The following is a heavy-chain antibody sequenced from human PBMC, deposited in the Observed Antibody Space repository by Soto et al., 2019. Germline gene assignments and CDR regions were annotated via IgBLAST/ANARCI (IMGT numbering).Heavy chain of an antibody. J-gene: IGHJ1*01. CDR1: GGTFSSYA. CDR2: IIPIFATT. CDR3: ARTGRGVKVSQH. V-gene: IGHV1-69*01. Sequence: QVQLVQSGAEVKKPGSSVKVSCKASGGTFSSYAIYWVRQAPGQGLEWMGGIIPIFATTNYAQKFQGRVTITADESTSTAYLERTSLRSEATAVYSWARTGRGVKVSQHWGQGTLFTVS. D-gene: IGHD3-10*01.